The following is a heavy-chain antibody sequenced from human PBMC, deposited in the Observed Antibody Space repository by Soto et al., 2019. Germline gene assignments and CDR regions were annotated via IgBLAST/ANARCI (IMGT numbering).Heavy chain of an antibody. J-gene: IGHJ4*02. Sequence: GWSLRNSFTDSECVYRGNWLSWVRQAPGKGPEWVANINQDGSEKYCADSVKGRFTISRDNAKNSLYLQMDSLRVEDTALYYCFNVAFGYWGRGNLVTVSS. CDR1: ECVYRGNW. CDR2: INQDGSEK. CDR3: FNVAFGY. V-gene: IGHV3-7*01.